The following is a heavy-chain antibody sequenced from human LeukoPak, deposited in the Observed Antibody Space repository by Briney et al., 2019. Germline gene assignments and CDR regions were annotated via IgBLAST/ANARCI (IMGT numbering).Heavy chain of an antibody. CDR3: AKTPNYCSGGSCYWNAFDI. J-gene: IGHJ3*02. CDR2: ISGSGGST. CDR1: GFTFSSYA. D-gene: IGHD2-15*01. V-gene: IGHV3-23*01. Sequence: PGGSLRLSCAASGFTFSSYAMSWVRRAPGKGLEWVSAISGSGGSTYYADSVKGRFTISRDNSKNTLYLQMNSLRAEDTAVYYCAKTPNYCSGGSCYWNAFDIWGQGTMVTVSS.